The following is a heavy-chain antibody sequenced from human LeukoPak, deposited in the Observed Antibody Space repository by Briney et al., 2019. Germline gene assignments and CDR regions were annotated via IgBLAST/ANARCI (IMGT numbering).Heavy chain of an antibody. CDR1: GGTFSSYA. D-gene: IGHD5-24*01. Sequence: GASVKVSCKASGGTFSSYAISWVRQAPGQGLEWMGGIIPIFGTANYAQKFQGRVTITADESTSTAYMELSSLRSEDTAVYYCARDRRDAYNWGHFDYWGQGTLVTVSS. CDR3: ARDRRDAYNWGHFDY. V-gene: IGHV1-69*13. J-gene: IGHJ4*02. CDR2: IIPIFGTA.